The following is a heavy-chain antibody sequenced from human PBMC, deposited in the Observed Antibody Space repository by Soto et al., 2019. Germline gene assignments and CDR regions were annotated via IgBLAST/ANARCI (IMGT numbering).Heavy chain of an antibody. V-gene: IGHV4-59*01. Sequence: SETLSLTCTVSGGSISSYYWSWIRQPPGKGLEWIGYIYYSGSTNYNPSLKSRVTISVDTSKNQFSLKLSSVTAADTAVYYCARGAYYYDSSGYYYYFDYWGQGTLVTVSS. J-gene: IGHJ4*02. CDR3: ARGAYYYDSSGYYYYFDY. D-gene: IGHD3-22*01. CDR1: GGSISSYY. CDR2: IYYSGST.